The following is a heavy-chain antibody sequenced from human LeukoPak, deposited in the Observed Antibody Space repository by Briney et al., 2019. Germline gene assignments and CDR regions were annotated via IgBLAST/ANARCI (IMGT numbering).Heavy chain of an antibody. V-gene: IGHV3-23*01. CDR1: GFTFSSNA. CDR2: ISGSGGST. Sequence: GGSLRLSCAASGFTFSSNAMSWVRAAPGKGLEWGSAISGSGGSTYYADSVKGRLTISRDNSKNTLYLQMNSLRAEDTAVYYCAKSPAVAGAFDYWGQGTLVTVSS. CDR3: AKSPAVAGAFDY. D-gene: IGHD6-19*01. J-gene: IGHJ4*02.